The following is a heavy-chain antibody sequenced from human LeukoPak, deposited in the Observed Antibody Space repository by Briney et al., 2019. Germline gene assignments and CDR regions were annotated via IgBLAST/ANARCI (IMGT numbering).Heavy chain of an antibody. J-gene: IGHJ4*02. Sequence: RTSETLSLTCTVSGGSISSGDYYWSWIRQPPGKGLEWIGYIYYSGSTYYNPSLKSRVTISVDTSKNQFSLKLSSVTAADTAVYYCARALSSDYYGSGSYPLGDYFDYWGQGTLVTVSS. CDR2: IYYSGST. CDR3: ARALSSDYYGSGSYPLGDYFDY. CDR1: GGSISSGDYY. V-gene: IGHV4-30-4*01. D-gene: IGHD3-10*01.